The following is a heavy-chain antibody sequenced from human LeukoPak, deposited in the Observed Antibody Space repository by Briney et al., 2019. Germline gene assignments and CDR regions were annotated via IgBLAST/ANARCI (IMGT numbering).Heavy chain of an antibody. J-gene: IGHJ4*02. CDR1: GFTCSSYA. D-gene: IGHD4-17*01. V-gene: IGHV3-23*01. Sequence: GGSLRLPRAASGFTCSSYAMNWVRQAPGKGLEWVSVISGSGDSTHYADSVKGRFTISRDNSKNTLHLQMNSLRVEDTAIYYCAKDPHGDTLLFDYWGQGTLVTVSS. CDR2: ISGSGDST. CDR3: AKDPHGDTLLFDY.